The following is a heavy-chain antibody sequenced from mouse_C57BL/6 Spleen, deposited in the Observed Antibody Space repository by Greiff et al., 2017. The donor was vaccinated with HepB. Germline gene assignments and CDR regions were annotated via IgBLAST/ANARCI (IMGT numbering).Heavy chain of an antibody. CDR1: GYTFTDYE. Sequence: QVQLQQSGAELVRPGASVTLSCKASGYTFTDYEMHWVKQTPVHGLEWIGAIDPETGGTAYNQKFKGKAILTADKSSSTAYMELRSLTSEDSAVYYCTRDYSNYVDYYAMDYWGQGTSVTVSS. CDR2: IDPETGGT. J-gene: IGHJ4*01. V-gene: IGHV1-15*01. CDR3: TRDYSNYVDYYAMDY. D-gene: IGHD2-5*01.